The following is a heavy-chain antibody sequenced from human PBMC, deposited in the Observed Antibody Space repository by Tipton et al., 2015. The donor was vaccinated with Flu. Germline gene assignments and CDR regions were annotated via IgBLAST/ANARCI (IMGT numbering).Heavy chain of an antibody. V-gene: IGHV3-64*01. CDR3: ARGQVEMATSSYYYYGMDV. D-gene: IGHD5-24*01. Sequence: SLRLSCAASGFTFSSYAMHWVRQAPGKGLEYVSAISSNGGSTYYANSVKGRFTISRDNSKNTLYLQMGSLRAEDMAVYYCARGQVEMATSSYYYYGMDVWGQGTTVTVSS. J-gene: IGHJ6*02. CDR1: GFTFSSYA. CDR2: ISSNGGST.